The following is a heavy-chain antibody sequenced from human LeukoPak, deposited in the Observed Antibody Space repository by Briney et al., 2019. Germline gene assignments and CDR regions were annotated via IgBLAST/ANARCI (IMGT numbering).Heavy chain of an antibody. CDR3: TRWDCTTTGCYPFDY. J-gene: IGHJ4*02. D-gene: IGHD2-2*01. CDR2: IRDKANSYAT. V-gene: IGHV3-73*01. CDR1: GFTFSSYA. Sequence: GGSLRLSCAASGFTFSSYAMSWVRQASGKGLEWVGRIRDKANSYATAYIASVKGRFTISRDDSKNTAYLQMGSLKTEDTAVYYCTRWDCTTTGCYPFDYWGQGTLVTVSS.